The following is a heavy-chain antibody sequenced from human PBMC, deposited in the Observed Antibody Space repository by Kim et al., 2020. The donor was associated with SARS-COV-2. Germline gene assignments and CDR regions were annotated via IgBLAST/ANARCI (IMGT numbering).Heavy chain of an antibody. CDR3: VNGDARGYSYDYNY. D-gene: IGHD5-18*01. J-gene: IGHJ4*02. Sequence: GGSLRLSCSASGFPFSNYAMHWVRQAPGSGLEYASAISSDGGATYYADSVKGRFSISRDNSKNTLYLQMSSLRTEDTAVYYFVNGDARGYSYDYNYWGQGTLVTVSS. CDR1: GFPFSNYA. CDR2: ISSDGGAT. V-gene: IGHV3-64*03.